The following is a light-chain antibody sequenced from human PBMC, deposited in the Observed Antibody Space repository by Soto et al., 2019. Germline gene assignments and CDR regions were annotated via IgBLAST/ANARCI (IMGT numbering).Light chain of an antibody. CDR2: AAS. CDR3: EPSYNTPFT. V-gene: IGKV1-39*01. J-gene: IGKJ3*01. CDR1: QTTASY. Sequence: IQMTQSPSSLSASVGDRVTITCRASQTTASYLNWYQQKPGQAPKLLIRAASRLERGVPARFSGSGSGTDFTLANSRLQPEDVATYYCEPSYNTPFTFGPVTKVD.